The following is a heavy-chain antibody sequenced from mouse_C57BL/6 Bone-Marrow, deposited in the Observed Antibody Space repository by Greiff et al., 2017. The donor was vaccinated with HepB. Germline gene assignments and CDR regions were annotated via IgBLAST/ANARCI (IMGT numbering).Heavy chain of an antibody. CDR3: ASYGYDGYFDV. J-gene: IGHJ1*03. Sequence: EVQLQESGPELVKPGASVKMSCKASGYTFTDYNMHWVKQSHGKSLEWIGYINPNNGGTSDNQKFKGKATLTVNKSSSTAYMERRSLTSEDSAVYYCASYGYDGYFDVWGTGTTVTVSS. V-gene: IGHV1-22*01. D-gene: IGHD2-2*01. CDR2: INPNNGGT. CDR1: GYTFTDYN.